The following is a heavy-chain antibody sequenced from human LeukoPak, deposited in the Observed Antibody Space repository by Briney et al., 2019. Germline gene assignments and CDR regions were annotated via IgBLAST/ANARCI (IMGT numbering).Heavy chain of an antibody. CDR2: INPNSGGT. CDR3: ARGTSHRVYYYYYYYMDV. CDR1: GYTFTGYY. D-gene: IGHD6-13*01. Sequence: VASVKVSCKASGYTFTGYYMHWVRQAPGQGLEWMGWINPNSGGTNYAQKFQGRVTMTRDTSISTAYMELSRLRSDDTAVYYCARGTSHRVYYYYYYYMDVWGKGTTVTISS. V-gene: IGHV1-2*02. J-gene: IGHJ6*03.